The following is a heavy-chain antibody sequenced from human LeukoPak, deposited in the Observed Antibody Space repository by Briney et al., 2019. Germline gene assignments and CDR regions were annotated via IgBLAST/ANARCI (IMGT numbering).Heavy chain of an antibody. CDR2: VRSKDNGYAT. J-gene: IGHJ2*01. CDR1: GFTFGGSA. CDR3: SRTSDAAWYFDL. Sequence: GGSLRLSCAASGFTFGGSAMHWVRQASGKGLEWVARVRSKDNGYATSYSASVRGRFTISRDDSKNMAYLQMDSLKTEDTAVYFCSRTSDAAWYFDLWGRGTLVTVSS. D-gene: IGHD6-25*01. V-gene: IGHV3-73*01.